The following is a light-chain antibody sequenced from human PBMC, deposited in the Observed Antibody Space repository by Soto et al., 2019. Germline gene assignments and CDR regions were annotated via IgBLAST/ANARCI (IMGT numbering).Light chain of an antibody. J-gene: IGLJ1*01. V-gene: IGLV2-8*01. CDR1: SSDVGGYNY. Sequence: QSVLTQPPSASGSPGQSVTISCTGTSSDVGGYNYVSWYQQNPGKVPKLMIYEVNKRPSGVPDRFSGSKSGNTASLTVSGLQAEDEADYYCTSYAGGNNVFGTGTKVTVL. CDR2: EVN. CDR3: TSYAGGNNV.